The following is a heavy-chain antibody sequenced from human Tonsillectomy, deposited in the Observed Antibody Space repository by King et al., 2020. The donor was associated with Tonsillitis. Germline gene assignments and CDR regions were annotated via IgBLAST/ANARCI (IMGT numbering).Heavy chain of an antibody. V-gene: IGHV3-30*18. Sequence: VQLVQSGGGVVQPGRSLRLSCAASGFTFISYGMHWVRQAPGKGLEWVAVISYDGSNKYYADSVKGRFTISRDNSKNTLYLQMNSLRAEDTAVYYCAKDLWFGELLYYFDSWGQGTLVTVSS. D-gene: IGHD3-10*01. CDR1: GFTFISYG. CDR2: ISYDGSNK. J-gene: IGHJ4*02. CDR3: AKDLWFGELLYYFDS.